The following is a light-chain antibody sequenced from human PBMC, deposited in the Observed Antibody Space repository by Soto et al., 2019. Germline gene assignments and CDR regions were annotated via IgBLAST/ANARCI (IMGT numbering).Light chain of an antibody. V-gene: IGKV3-15*01. J-gene: IGKJ5*01. CDR3: QQYDNYPPIT. CDR2: ATS. CDR1: QSVNSN. Sequence: EIVMTQSPATLSVSPGERATLSCRASQSVNSNLAWYQQKPGQAPRLLIYATSTRDTGIPDRFSGSGSGTESSLTITNRQSEDFAVYHCQQYDNYPPITFVQGIRLEIK.